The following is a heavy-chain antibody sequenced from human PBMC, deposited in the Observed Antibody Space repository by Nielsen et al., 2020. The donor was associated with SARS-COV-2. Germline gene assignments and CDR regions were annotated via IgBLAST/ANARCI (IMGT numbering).Heavy chain of an antibody. D-gene: IGHD3-22*01. Sequence: WIRQPPGKGLEWVAVISYDGSNKYYADSVKGRFTISRDNSKTTLYLQMNSLRAEDTAVYYCARESVNYYDSSGYHHTTAFDIWGQGTMVTVSS. CDR2: ISYDGSNK. J-gene: IGHJ3*02. CDR3: ARESVNYYDSSGYHHTTAFDI. V-gene: IGHV3-30-3*01.